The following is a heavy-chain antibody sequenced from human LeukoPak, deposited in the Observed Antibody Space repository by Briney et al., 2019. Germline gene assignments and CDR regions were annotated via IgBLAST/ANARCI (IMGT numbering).Heavy chain of an antibody. Sequence: GRSLRLSCAASGFTFDDYAMHWVRQAPGKGLEWVSGITWSSGTLDYADSVKGRFTISKDNAKNSLYLQMNSLRAEDTALYHCARNNGMDVWGQGTTVIVSS. CDR3: ARNNGMDV. J-gene: IGHJ6*02. V-gene: IGHV3-9*01. CDR2: ITWSSGTL. CDR1: GFTFDDYA.